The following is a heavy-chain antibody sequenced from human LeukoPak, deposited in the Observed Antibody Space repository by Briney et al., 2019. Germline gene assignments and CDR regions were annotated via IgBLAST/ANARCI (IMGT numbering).Heavy chain of an antibody. CDR2: IDPSGGST. CDR3: ARARFGELSLDY. CDR1: GYTFTSYY. V-gene: IGHV1-46*01. J-gene: IGHJ4*02. D-gene: IGHD3-10*01. Sequence: GASVKVSCKASGYTFTSYYMHWVRQAPGQGLEWMGIIDPSGGSTSYAQKFQGRVTMTRDTSTSTVYMELSSLRSEDTAVYYCARARFGELSLDYWGQGTLVTVSS.